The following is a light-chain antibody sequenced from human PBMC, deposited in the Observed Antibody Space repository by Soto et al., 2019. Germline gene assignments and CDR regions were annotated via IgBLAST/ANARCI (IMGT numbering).Light chain of an antibody. Sequence: EVLLTQSPATLSVSPGERATLSCSASLSVSDFYLAWYQHKPGLAPRLLIFDVSKRFPGTPDRFTVSGSGTYVTLAINRVEHEDFVVCYCQQYGTSLSFCGGNKVEIK. J-gene: IGKJ4*01. V-gene: IGKV3D-20*01. CDR2: DVS. CDR3: QQYGTSLS. CDR1: LSVSDFY.